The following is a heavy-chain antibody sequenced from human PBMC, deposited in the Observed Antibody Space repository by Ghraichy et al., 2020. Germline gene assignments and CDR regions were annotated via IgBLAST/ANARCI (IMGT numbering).Heavy chain of an antibody. Sequence: ASVKVSCKASGYTFTGYYMHWVRQAPGQGLEWMGWINPNSGGTNYAQKFQGRVTMTRDTSISTAYMKLSRLRSDDTAVYYCARGRNRYCSGGSCYPGYFDYWGQGTLVTVSS. J-gene: IGHJ4*02. CDR1: GYTFTGYY. CDR3: ARGRNRYCSGGSCYPGYFDY. V-gene: IGHV1-2*02. CDR2: INPNSGGT. D-gene: IGHD2-15*01.